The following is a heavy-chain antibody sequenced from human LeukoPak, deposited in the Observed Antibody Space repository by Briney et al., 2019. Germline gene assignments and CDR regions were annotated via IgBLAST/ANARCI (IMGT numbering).Heavy chain of an antibody. CDR2: INAGNGNT. V-gene: IGHV1-3*01. CDR1: GYIFTRYA. Sequence: GASVKVSCKASGYIFTRYAIHWVRQAPGQRLGWMGWINAGNGNTKYSQKIQGRVTITRDTSASTAYMEVSSLRSEDTAVYYCARGIEASSGWYVIDYWGQGTLVTVSS. D-gene: IGHD6-19*01. CDR3: ARGIEASSGWYVIDY. J-gene: IGHJ4*02.